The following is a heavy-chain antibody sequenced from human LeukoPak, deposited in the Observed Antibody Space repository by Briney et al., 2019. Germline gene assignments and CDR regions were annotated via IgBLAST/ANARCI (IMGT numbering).Heavy chain of an antibody. CDR2: IYYSGST. CDR1: GGSISSSSYY. V-gene: IGHV4-39*07. Sequence: PSETLSLTCTVSGGSISSSSYYWGWIRQPPGKGLEWIGSIYYSGSTYYNPSLKSRVTISVDTSKNQFSLKLSSVTAADTAVYYCARLSGYDYVWGSYRHTPKTGLGYFDYWGQGTLVTVSS. CDR3: ARLSGYDYVWGSYRHTPKTGLGYFDY. D-gene: IGHD3-16*02. J-gene: IGHJ4*02.